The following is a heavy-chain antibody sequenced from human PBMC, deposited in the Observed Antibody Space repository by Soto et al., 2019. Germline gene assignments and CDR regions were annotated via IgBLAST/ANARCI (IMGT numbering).Heavy chain of an antibody. CDR1: GFTFSSYA. Sequence: GGSLRLSCAASGFTFSSYAMSWVRQAKGKGLEWVSAISGSGGSTYYADSVKGRFTISRDNPKNTVYLQMNSLRPEDTAVYYCAKDRGPLYCSGGSCYSGPFDYWGQGTLVTVSS. V-gene: IGHV3-23*01. CDR3: AKDRGPLYCSGGSCYSGPFDY. CDR2: ISGSGGST. J-gene: IGHJ4*02. D-gene: IGHD2-15*01.